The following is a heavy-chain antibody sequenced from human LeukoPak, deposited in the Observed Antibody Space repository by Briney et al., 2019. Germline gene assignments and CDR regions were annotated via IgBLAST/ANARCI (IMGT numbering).Heavy chain of an antibody. CDR1: GDSISSSSYY. CDR2: IYYRGST. J-gene: IGHJ1*01. D-gene: IGHD3-22*01. V-gene: IGHV4-39*01. Sequence: SETPSLXCTISGDSISSSSYYWGWIRQPPGKGLEWIGDIYYRGSTYYNPSLKSRVSISIDTSNNQFSLTLNSVTAADTALYFCARRRYYDSTGYLDWGQGTLVTVSS. CDR3: ARRRYYDSTGYLD.